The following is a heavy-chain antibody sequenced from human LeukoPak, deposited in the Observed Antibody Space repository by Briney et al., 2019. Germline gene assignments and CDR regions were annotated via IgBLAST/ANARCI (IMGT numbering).Heavy chain of an antibody. CDR1: GFTFSDHY. Sequence: GGSLRLSCAASGFTFSDHYMRWLRQAPGKGLEWVSYISTSGVYTNYADSVKGRFTISRDDAKNSLYLQMNSLIAENTAMYYCAKARATYLYDTSGFSALDYWGQGTLVTVSS. CDR3: AKARATYLYDTSGFSALDY. CDR2: ISTSGVYT. V-gene: IGHV3-11*05. J-gene: IGHJ4*02. D-gene: IGHD3-22*01.